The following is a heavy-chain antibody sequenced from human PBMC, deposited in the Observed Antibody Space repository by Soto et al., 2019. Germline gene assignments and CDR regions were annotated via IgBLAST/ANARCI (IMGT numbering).Heavy chain of an antibody. CDR2: ISYDGSNK. D-gene: IGHD6-13*01. CDR1: GFTFSSYA. CDR3: ARDRGIAAASRVRWIGYFHH. V-gene: IGHV3-30-3*01. Sequence: QVQLVESGGGVVQPGRSLRLSCAASGFTFSSYAMHWVRQAPGKGLEWVAVISYDGSNKYYADSVKGQFTISRDNSKNPVYLQMNSLRAEDTFVYYCARDRGIAAASRVRWIGYFHHWGQGTLVIVSS. J-gene: IGHJ1*01.